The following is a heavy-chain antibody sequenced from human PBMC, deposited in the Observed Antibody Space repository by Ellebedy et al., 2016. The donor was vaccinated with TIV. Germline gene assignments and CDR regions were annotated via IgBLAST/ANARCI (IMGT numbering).Heavy chain of an antibody. J-gene: IGHJ4*02. Sequence: AASVKVSCKASGHSPTHYCLHWVRQVPGHGLEWMGWMKAHSGVINYAREFKGRVTMTFDTSINTAFMELSSLKSDDTGIYFCARDTGADNCYTGSKDVWGQGTLVAVSS. D-gene: IGHD3-10*01. CDR2: MKAHSGVI. V-gene: IGHV1-2*02. CDR3: ARDTGADNCYTGSKDV. CDR1: GHSPTHYC.